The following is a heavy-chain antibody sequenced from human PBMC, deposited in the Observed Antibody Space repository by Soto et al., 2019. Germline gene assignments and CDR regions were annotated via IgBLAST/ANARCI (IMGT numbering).Heavy chain of an antibody. V-gene: IGHV1-18*01. CDR2: ISAYNGKT. Sequence: GASVKVSCKASGYTFTSYGISWVRQAPGQGLEWKGWISAYNGKTNYAQKLQGRVTMTTDTYTSTDYKEQRSLRTDDKDVDYCRRDWSREVAGPVQFDYWGQGTTVTVSS. J-gene: IGHJ4*03. CDR3: RRDWSREVAGPVQFDY. CDR1: GYTFTSYG. D-gene: IGHD6-19*01.